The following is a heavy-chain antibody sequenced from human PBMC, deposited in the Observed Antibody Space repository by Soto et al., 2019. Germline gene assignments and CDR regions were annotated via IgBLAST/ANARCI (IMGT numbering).Heavy chain of an antibody. CDR2: IHWDDDK. CDR1: GFSFSTSGVG. Sequence: GSGPTLVNPTQPLTLTCTFSGFSFSTSGVGVGWIRQPPGKALEWLALIHWDDDKRYSPSLKSRLTITKDTSKNQVVLTMTNMDPVDTATYYCAHRQEILMGGFWDRVGWFDPWGQGTLVTVSS. CDR3: AHRQEILMGGFWDRVGWFDP. J-gene: IGHJ5*02. D-gene: IGHD5-12*01. V-gene: IGHV2-5*02.